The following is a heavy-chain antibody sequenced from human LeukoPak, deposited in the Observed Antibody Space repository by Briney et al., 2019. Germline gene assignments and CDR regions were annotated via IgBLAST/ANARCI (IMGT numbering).Heavy chain of an antibody. D-gene: IGHD2-2*01. CDR2: IIPILGIA. CDR3: ARVGDIVVVPAALLSHGGWFDP. V-gene: IGHV1-69*04. Sequence: GASVKVSCKASGGTFSSYAISWVRQAPGQGLEWMGRIIPILGIANYAQKFQGRVTITADESTSTAYMELSSLRSEDTAVYYCARVGDIVVVPAALLSHGGWFDPWGQGNLVTVSS. CDR1: GGTFSSYA. J-gene: IGHJ5*02.